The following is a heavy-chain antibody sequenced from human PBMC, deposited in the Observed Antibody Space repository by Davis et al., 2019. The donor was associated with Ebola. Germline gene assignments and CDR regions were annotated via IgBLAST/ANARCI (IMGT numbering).Heavy chain of an antibody. J-gene: IGHJ6*02. D-gene: IGHD4-17*01. CDR1: GYTFTSYY. CDR3: ASAGMTTYTLGLKYYYYYGMDV. V-gene: IGHV1-46*01. CDR2: INPSGGST. Sequence: ASSVQVSCKASGYTFTSYYMHCVRQAPGQGLEWMGLINPSGGSTSYAQKFQGRVTMTRDTSTSTVYMELSSLRSEDTAVYYCASAGMTTYTLGLKYYYYYGMDVWGQGTTVTVSS.